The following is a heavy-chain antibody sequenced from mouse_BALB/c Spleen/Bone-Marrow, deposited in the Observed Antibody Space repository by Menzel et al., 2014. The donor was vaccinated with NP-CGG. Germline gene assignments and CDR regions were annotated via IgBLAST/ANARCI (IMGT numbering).Heavy chain of an antibody. V-gene: IGHV5-17*02. CDR1: GFTFSSFG. CDR3: ARSGSSSGYFDY. D-gene: IGHD1-1*01. CDR2: ISSGSSTV. J-gene: IGHJ2*01. Sequence: EVQLMESGGGLVQPGGPRKLSCAASGFTFSSFGMHWVRQAPEKGLEWVAYISSGSSTVYYADKVMGRFTISRDNPKNTLFLQMTSLRSEDTAMYYCARSGSSSGYFDYWGQGTPLTVSS.